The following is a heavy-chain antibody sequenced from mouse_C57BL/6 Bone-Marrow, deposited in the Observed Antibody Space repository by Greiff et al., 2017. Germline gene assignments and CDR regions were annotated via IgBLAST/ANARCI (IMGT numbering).Heavy chain of an antibody. J-gene: IGHJ3*01. CDR3: SLSDYDYDPAWFAY. D-gene: IGHD2-4*01. V-gene: IGHV14-4*01. CDR2: IYPENGDT. CDR1: GFNIKDDY. Sequence: EVQLQESGAELVRPGASVKLSCTASGFNIKDDYMHWVKQRPGQGLEWIGWIYPENGDTEYASKFQGKATITADTSSNTAYLQLSSLTSEDTAVYYGSLSDYDYDPAWFAYWGQGTLVTVSA.